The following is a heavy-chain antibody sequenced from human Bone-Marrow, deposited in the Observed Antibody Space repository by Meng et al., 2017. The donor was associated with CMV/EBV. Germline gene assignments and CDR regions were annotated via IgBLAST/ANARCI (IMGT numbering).Heavy chain of an antibody. V-gene: IGHV1-8*01. CDR1: GYTFTSYD. Sequence: ASVKVSCKASGYTFTSYDINWVRQATGQGLEWMGWMNPNSGNTGYAQKFQGRVTMTRNTSISTAYMELRSLRSDDTAVYYCARGQTGLTYYYGMDVWGQGTTVTVSS. J-gene: IGHJ6*02. CDR2: MNPNSGNT. CDR3: ARGQTGLTYYYGMDV. D-gene: IGHD3/OR15-3a*01.